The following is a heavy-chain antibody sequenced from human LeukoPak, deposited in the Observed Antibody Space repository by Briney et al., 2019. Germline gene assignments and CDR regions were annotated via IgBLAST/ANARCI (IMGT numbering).Heavy chain of an antibody. D-gene: IGHD2/OR15-2a*01. CDR2: ISTYNGNT. Sequence: GASVKVSCKASGGTFTRYAISWVRQAPGQGLEWKGWISTYNGNTNYAQKLQGRVTMTTDTSTSTAYMELRSLRSDDTAVYYCARVQSFLHYYYYMDVWGKGTTVTVSS. CDR3: ARVQSFLHYYYYMDV. V-gene: IGHV1-18*01. J-gene: IGHJ6*03. CDR1: GGTFTRYA.